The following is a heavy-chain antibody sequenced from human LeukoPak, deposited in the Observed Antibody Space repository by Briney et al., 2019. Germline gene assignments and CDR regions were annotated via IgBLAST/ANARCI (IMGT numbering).Heavy chain of an antibody. J-gene: IGHJ4*02. CDR1: GFTFSSYE. CDR3: ARGGPYYYGSGEKFDY. D-gene: IGHD3-10*01. Sequence: GGSLRLSCAASGFTFSSYEMNWVRQAPGKGLEWVSYISSSGSMEYYADSVKGRFTISRDNAKNSLYLQMNSLRAEDTAVYYCARGGPYYYGSGEKFDYWGQGTLVTVSS. CDR2: ISSSGSME. V-gene: IGHV3-48*03.